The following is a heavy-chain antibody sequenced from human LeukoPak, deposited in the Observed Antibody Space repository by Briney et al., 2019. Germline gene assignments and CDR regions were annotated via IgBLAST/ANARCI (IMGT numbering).Heavy chain of an antibody. J-gene: IGHJ4*02. Sequence: ASVKVSCKASGYTFTNYGMNWVRQAPGQGLEWMGWINTNTGNPTYAQGFTGRFVFSLDTSVSTAYLQISSLKAEDTAAYYCARSEYTSGWYDSSDLDYWGQGTLVTVSS. CDR3: ARSEYTSGWYDSSDLDY. V-gene: IGHV7-4-1*02. D-gene: IGHD6-19*01. CDR2: INTNTGNP. CDR1: GYTFTNYG.